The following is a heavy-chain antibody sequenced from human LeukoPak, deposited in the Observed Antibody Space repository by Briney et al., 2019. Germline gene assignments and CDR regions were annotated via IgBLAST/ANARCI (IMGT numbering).Heavy chain of an antibody. CDR3: ARGFRGFDF. CDR2: ISSTSTSI. CDR1: GFTFSSHT. Sequence: GGSLRLSCAASGFTFSSHTMNWVRQAPGKGLEWVSSISSTSTSIYHADSVKGRFTISRDNTKNSLYLEMNSLRAEDTAVYYCARGFRGFDFWAQGTVVTVSS. V-gene: IGHV3-21*01. J-gene: IGHJ3*01.